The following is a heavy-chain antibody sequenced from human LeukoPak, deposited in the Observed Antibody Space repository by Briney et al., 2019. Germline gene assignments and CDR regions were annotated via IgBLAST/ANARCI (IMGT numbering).Heavy chain of an antibody. Sequence: PGGSLRLSCEASGFSLRSSEMNWVRQAPGKGLEWVSYISSSSSSIYYADSVKGRFTISRDNAMNSLHLQMNSLRDEDTAVYYCARNPGWASFDNWGQGTLVTVSS. J-gene: IGHJ4*02. CDR3: ARNPGWASFDN. CDR1: GFSLRSSE. CDR2: ISSSSSSI. D-gene: IGHD6-19*01. V-gene: IGHV3-48*03.